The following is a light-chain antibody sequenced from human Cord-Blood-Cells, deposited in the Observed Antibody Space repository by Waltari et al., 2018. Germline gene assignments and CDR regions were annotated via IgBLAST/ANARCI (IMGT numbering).Light chain of an antibody. CDR3: SSYTSSSTWV. V-gene: IGLV2-14*01. CDR2: DVS. Sequence: QSALTQPASVSGSPGQSITISCTGTISDVGGYNYVSWYQQHPGKAPKLMIYDVSKRPSGVCNRFSGSKSGNTASLTISGLQAEDEADYYCSSYTSSSTWVFGGGTKLTVL. CDR1: ISDVGGYNY. J-gene: IGLJ3*02.